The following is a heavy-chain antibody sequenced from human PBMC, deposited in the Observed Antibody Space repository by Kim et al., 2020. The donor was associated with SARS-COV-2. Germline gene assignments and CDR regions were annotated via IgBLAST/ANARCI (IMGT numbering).Heavy chain of an antibody. Sequence: GESLKISCKGSGYSFTSYWIGWVRQMPGKGLEWMGIIYPGDSDTRYSPSFQGQVTISADKSISTAYLQWSSLKASDTAMYYCARMGSTSSQPKKLDYWGQGTLVTVSS. D-gene: IGHD2-2*01. CDR2: IYPGDSDT. V-gene: IGHV5-51*01. CDR3: ARMGSTSSQPKKLDY. J-gene: IGHJ4*02. CDR1: GYSFTSYW.